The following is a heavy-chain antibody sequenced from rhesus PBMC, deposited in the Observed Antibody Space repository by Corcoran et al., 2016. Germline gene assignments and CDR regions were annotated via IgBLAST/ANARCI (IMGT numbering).Heavy chain of an antibody. CDR1: GGSISSNY. V-gene: IGHV4S11*01. D-gene: IGHD3-16*01. CDR3: ARDRGSYYSLFDY. Sequence: QVQLQESGPELVKPSETLSLTCAVSGGSISSNYWSRIRQRPGQGLEWIGYIGGSSGSTNYNPSLKSRVTLSVDTSKNQLSLKLSSVTAADTAVDYCARDRGSYYSLFDYWGQGVLVTVSS. J-gene: IGHJ4*01. CDR2: IGGSSGST.